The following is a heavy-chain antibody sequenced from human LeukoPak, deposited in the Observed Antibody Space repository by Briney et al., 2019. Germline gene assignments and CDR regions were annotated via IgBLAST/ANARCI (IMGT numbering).Heavy chain of an antibody. J-gene: IGHJ4*02. D-gene: IGHD2-15*01. Sequence: GGSLRLSCAASGFTFSSYGMHWVRQAPGKGLEWVAFIRYDGSNKYYADSVKGRFTISRDNSKNTLYLQMNSLRAEDTAVYYCAKDLVLYCSGGSCYPPDYWGQGTLVTVSS. V-gene: IGHV3-30*02. CDR2: IRYDGSNK. CDR1: GFTFSSYG. CDR3: AKDLVLYCSGGSCYPPDY.